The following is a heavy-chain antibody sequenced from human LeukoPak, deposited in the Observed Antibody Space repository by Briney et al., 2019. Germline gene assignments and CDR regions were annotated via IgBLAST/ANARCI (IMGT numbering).Heavy chain of an antibody. Sequence: PGGSLRLTCAASGFTVSSTYMTWVRQAPGKGLEWVSIIYSNGGTYYADSVKGRFIISRDNSKNTLYLQMNSLRAEDTAVYYCASRASSYGSGRDLGDSWGQGTLVTVSS. CDR1: GFTVSSTY. V-gene: IGHV3-66*01. CDR3: ASRASSYGSGRDLGDS. J-gene: IGHJ4*02. CDR2: IYSNGGT. D-gene: IGHD3-10*01.